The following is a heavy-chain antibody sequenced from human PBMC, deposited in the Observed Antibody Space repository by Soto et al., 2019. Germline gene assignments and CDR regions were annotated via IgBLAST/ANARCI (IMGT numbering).Heavy chain of an antibody. J-gene: IGHJ5*02. Sequence: PSETLSLTCTVSRCSISSYYWSWIRQPPGKGLEWIGYIYYSGSTNYNPSIKSRVTISVDKSKNQFSLKLSSVTAADTAVYYCARDPAPWGQGTLVTVS. CDR1: RCSISSYY. CDR3: ARDPAP. V-gene: IGHV4-59*01. CDR2: IYYSGST.